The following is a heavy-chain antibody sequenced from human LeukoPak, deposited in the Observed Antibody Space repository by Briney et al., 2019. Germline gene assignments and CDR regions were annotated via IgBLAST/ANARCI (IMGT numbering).Heavy chain of an antibody. J-gene: IGHJ6*03. CDR3: ARGTTDYYMDV. V-gene: IGHV1-46*01. CDR1: GYTFTSYH. CDR2: INPSGGSP. D-gene: IGHD1-1*01. Sequence: ASEKVSCKASGYTFTSYHMHWVRQAPGQGLEWMGIINPSGGSPTYAQKFQGRVTMTRDMSTSTVYMELSSLRSDDTAVYYCARGTTDYYMDVWGKGTTVTVSS.